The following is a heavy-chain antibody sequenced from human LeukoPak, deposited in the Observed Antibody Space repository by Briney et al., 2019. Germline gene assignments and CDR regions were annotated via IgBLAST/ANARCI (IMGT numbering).Heavy chain of an antibody. CDR2: INHSGST. CDR3: ARVSPYCSGGSCYCDY. Sequence: SETLSLTCAVYGGSFRGYYWSWIRQPPGKGLEWIGEINHSGSTNYNPSLKSRVTISVDTSKNQFSLKLSSVTAADTAVYYCARVSPYCSGGSCYCDYGGQGTVATVTS. CDR1: GGSFRGYY. D-gene: IGHD2-15*01. V-gene: IGHV4-34*01. J-gene: IGHJ4*02.